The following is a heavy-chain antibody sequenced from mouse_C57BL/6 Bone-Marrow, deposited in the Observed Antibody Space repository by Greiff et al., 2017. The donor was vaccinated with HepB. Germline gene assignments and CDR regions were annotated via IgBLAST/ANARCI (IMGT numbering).Heavy chain of an antibody. Sequence: QVQLQQSGAELVRPGASVKLSCKTSGYTFTDYYINWVKQRPGQGLEWIARIYPGSGNTYYNEKFKGKATLTAEKSSSTAYMQLSSLTSEDSAVYFCAREGDSSGYAAWFAYWGQGTLVTVSA. CDR2: IYPGSGNT. CDR3: AREGDSSGYAAWFAY. V-gene: IGHV1-76*01. J-gene: IGHJ3*01. CDR1: GYTFTDYY. D-gene: IGHD3-2*02.